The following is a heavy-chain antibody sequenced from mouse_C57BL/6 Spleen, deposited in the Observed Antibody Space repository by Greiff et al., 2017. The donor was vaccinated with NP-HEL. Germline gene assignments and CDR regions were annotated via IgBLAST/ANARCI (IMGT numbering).Heavy chain of an antibody. Sequence: EVQGVESGGGLVKPGGSLKLSCAASGFTFSSYAMSWVRQTPEKRLEWVATISDGGSYTYYPDNVKGRFTISRDNAKNNLYLQMSHLKSEDTAMYYCARAGTGTEYAMDYWGQGTSVTVSS. J-gene: IGHJ4*01. CDR3: ARAGTGTEYAMDY. CDR1: GFTFSSYA. V-gene: IGHV5-4*01. CDR2: ISDGGSYT. D-gene: IGHD4-1*01.